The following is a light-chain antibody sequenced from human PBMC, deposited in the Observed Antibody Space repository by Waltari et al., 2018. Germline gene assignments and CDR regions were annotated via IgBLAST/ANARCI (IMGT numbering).Light chain of an antibody. V-gene: IGLV2-14*03. CDR2: DVS. J-gene: IGLJ2*01. CDR3: SSYTSSSTGVV. Sequence: QSALTQPASVSGSPGQSITISCTGTSSDVGGYNYVSWYQQHPGKAPKLMIYDVSNRPYGVSNRFSGSKSGNPASLTISGLQAEDEADYYCSSYTSSSTGVVFGGGTKLTVL. CDR1: SSDVGGYNY.